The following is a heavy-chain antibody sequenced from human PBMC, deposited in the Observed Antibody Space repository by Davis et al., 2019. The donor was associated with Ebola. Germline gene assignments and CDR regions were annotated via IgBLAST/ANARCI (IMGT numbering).Heavy chain of an antibody. CDR2: INHSGST. J-gene: IGHJ5*02. CDR3: ARGPVLGWFDP. V-gene: IGHV4-34*01. Sequence: SETLSLTCAVYGGSFSGYYWSWIRQPPGKGLEWIGEINHSGSTNYNPSLKSRVTISVDTSKNQFSLKLSSVTAADTAVYYCARGPVLGWFDPWGQGTLGTVSS. D-gene: IGHD3-16*01. CDR1: GGSFSGYY.